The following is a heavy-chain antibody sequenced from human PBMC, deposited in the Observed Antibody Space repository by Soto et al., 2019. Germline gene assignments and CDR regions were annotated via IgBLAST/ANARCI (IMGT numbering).Heavy chain of an antibody. CDR1: GFAFRSYA. D-gene: IGHD3-22*01. CDR2: ISYDGSNS. Sequence: GGSLRLSCVASGFAFRSYAMHWVRQAPGKGLEWVAVISYDGSNSYDTDSVKGRFTISRDNSKNTLYLQMDSLRVEDTAVYYCARDHDSGGYSFDYWGQGTLVTVSS. J-gene: IGHJ4*02. CDR3: ARDHDSGGYSFDY. V-gene: IGHV3-30-3*01.